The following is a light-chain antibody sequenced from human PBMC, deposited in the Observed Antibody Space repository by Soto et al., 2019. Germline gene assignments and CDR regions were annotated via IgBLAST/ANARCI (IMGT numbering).Light chain of an antibody. Sequence: DIQMAQPPSTLSASVGDTLTITCRASQSINKWLAWYQQEPGKAPTLXXYEASILQNGVPSRFSGTESGTDFALTIRRLRPEDFATYYGQQYNDNSAWTFGQGTKVEI. CDR2: EAS. CDR1: QSINKW. V-gene: IGKV1-5*03. J-gene: IGKJ1*01. CDR3: QQYNDNSAWT.